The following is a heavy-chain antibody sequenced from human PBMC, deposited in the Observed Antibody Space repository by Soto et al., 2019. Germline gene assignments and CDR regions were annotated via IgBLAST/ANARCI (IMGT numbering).Heavy chain of an antibody. Sequence: SVKVSCKASGGNFSRYAISWLRQAPGQGLEWMGGIIPVFGTANYAQKFQGRVTITADGSTSTAYMELSSLRSEDTAVYYCARSASGIAAAGYYYYYGMDVWGQGTTVTVSS. J-gene: IGHJ6*02. CDR3: ARSASGIAAAGYYYYYGMDV. CDR2: IIPVFGTA. D-gene: IGHD6-13*01. CDR1: GGNFSRYA. V-gene: IGHV1-69*13.